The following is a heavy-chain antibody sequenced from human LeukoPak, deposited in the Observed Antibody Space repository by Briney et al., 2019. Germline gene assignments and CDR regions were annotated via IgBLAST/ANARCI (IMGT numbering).Heavy chain of an antibody. CDR3: ARDSGSYLGGVDFVY. CDR1: GYSISSGYY. CDR2: IYHSGST. V-gene: IGHV4-38-2*02. D-gene: IGHD1-26*01. J-gene: IGHJ4*02. Sequence: SETLSLTCTVSGYSISSGYYWGWIRQPPGKGLEWIGSIYHSGSTYYNPSLKSRVTISVDTSKNQFSLKLSSVTAADTAVYYCARDSGSYLGGVDFVYWGQGTLGTVS.